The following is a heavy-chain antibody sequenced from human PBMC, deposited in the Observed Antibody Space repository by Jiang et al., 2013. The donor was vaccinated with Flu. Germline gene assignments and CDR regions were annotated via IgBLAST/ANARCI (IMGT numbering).Heavy chain of an antibody. CDR3: ATAPGGYNGYSYGQGYYYYYGMDA. Sequence: GASVKVSCKASGYTFTSYYMHWVRQAPGQGLEWMGIINPSGGSTSYAQKFQGRVTMTRDTSTSTVYMELSSLRSEDTAVYYCATAPGGYNGYSYGQGYYYYYGMDAWGKGTTVTVS. D-gene: IGHD5-18*01. J-gene: IGHJ6*04. V-gene: IGHV1-46*01. CDR1: GYTFTSYY. CDR2: INPSGGST.